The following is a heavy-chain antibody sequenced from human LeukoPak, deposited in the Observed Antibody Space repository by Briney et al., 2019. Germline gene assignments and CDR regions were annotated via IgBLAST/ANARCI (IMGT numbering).Heavy chain of an antibody. CDR1: GFTLSSYE. CDR3: ARGYSSGWYDYYYYMDV. V-gene: IGHV3-48*03. D-gene: IGHD6-19*01. CDR2: ISSSGSTI. Sequence: GGSLRLSCAASGFTLSSYEMNWVRQAPGKGLEWVSYISSSGSTIYYADSVKGRFTISRDNAKNSLYLQMNSLRAEDTAVYYCARGYSSGWYDYYYYMDVWGKGTTVTVSS. J-gene: IGHJ6*03.